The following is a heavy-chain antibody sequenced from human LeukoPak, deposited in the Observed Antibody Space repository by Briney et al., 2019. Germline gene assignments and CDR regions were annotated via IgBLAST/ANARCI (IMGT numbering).Heavy chain of an antibody. V-gene: IGHV1-2*02. Sequence: ASVTVSCKASGYTFTGYYMHWVRQAPGQGLEWMGWINPNSGGTNYAQKFQGRVTMTRDTSISTAYMELSRLRSDDTAVYYCARDAFSYSSSLVTDSDAFDIWGQGTMVTVSS. D-gene: IGHD6-13*01. J-gene: IGHJ3*02. CDR3: ARDAFSYSSSLVTDSDAFDI. CDR2: INPNSGGT. CDR1: GYTFTGYY.